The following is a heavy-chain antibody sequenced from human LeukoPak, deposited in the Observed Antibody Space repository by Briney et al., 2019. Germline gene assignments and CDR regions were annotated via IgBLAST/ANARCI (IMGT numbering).Heavy chain of an antibody. D-gene: IGHD5-18*01. V-gene: IGHV4-31*03. J-gene: IGHJ4*02. CDR3: ARAPVDTAMVSGVYFDY. CDR1: GGSISSGGYC. Sequence: PSQTLSLTCTVSGGSISSGGYCWSWIRQHPGKGLEWIGYIYYSGSTYYNPSLKSRVTISVDTSKNQFSPKLSSVTAADTAVYYCARAPVDTAMVSGVYFDYWGQGTLVTVSS. CDR2: IYYSGST.